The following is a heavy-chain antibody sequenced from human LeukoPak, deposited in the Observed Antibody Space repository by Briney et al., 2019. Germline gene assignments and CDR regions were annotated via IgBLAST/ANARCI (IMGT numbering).Heavy chain of an antibody. J-gene: IGHJ5*02. V-gene: IGHV1-3*01. CDR3: ALSSGYFNWFDP. CDR2: INGDNGNT. D-gene: IGHD3-22*01. Sequence: ASVKVSCKASGYSFISYAMHWVRQAPGQRLEWMGWINGDNGNTKSSQKFQGRVTITRDTSTSTVYMELSSLRSEDTAVYYCALSSGYFNWFDPWGQGTLVTVSS. CDR1: GYSFISYA.